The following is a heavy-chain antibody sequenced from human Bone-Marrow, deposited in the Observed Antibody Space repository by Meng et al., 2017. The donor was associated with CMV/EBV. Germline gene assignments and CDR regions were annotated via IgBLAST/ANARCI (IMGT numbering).Heavy chain of an antibody. CDR2: IKHDGSEK. V-gene: IGHV3-7*01. CDR3: ARDRENYGGLN. CDR1: GFTFSSYW. Sequence: GESLKISCAASGFTFSSYWMSWVRQAPGKGLEWVANIKHDGSEKYYVDSVKGRVTISRDNAKNSLYMQMNSLRAEDTAVYYCARDRENYGGLNWGQGTLVTVSS. J-gene: IGHJ4*02. D-gene: IGHD4-23*01.